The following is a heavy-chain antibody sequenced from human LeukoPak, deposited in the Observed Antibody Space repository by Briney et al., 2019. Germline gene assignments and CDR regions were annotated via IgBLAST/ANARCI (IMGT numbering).Heavy chain of an antibody. D-gene: IGHD3-22*01. V-gene: IGHV1-58*02. J-gene: IGHJ5*02. Sequence: SVKVSCKASGFTFTSSAMQWVRQARGQRLEWIGWIVAGSGNTNYAQKFQERVTITRDMSTSTAYMELSSLRSEDTAVYYCARDLFDSSGYYPNPNWFDPWGQGTLVTVSS. CDR1: GFTFTSSA. CDR3: ARDLFDSSGYYPNPNWFDP. CDR2: IVAGSGNT.